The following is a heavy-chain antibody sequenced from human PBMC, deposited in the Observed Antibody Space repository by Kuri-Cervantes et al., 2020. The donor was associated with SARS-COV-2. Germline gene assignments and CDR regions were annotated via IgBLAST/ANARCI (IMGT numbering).Heavy chain of an antibody. CDR1: GYTFTGYY. Sequence: ASVKVSCKASGYTFTGYYMHWVRQAPGQGLEWMGWINPNSGGTNYAQKFQGRVTMTRDTSISTAYMELSRLRSDDTAVYYCARDYRLLGVYFDYWGQGTLVTVSS. D-gene: IGHD2-2*01. CDR2: INPNSGGT. V-gene: IGHV1-2*02. CDR3: ARDYRLLGVYFDY. J-gene: IGHJ4*02.